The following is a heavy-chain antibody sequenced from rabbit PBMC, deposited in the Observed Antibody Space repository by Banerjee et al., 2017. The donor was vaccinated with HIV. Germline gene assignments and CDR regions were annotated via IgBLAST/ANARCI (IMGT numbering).Heavy chain of an antibody. CDR3: ARDLAGVIGWNFNL. CDR1: GFTLSNYW. Sequence: QEQLEESGGDLVKPEGSLTLTCTASGFTLSNYWMCWVRQAPGKGLELIACIDNGDGSTYYASWAKGRFTISKTSSTTVTLQMTSLTAADTATYFCARDLAGVIGWNFNLWGPGTLVTVS. CDR2: IDNGDGST. D-gene: IGHD4-1*01. J-gene: IGHJ4*01. V-gene: IGHV1S45*01.